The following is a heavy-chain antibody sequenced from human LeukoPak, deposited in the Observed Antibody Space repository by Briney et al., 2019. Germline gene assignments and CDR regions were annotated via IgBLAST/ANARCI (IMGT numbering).Heavy chain of an antibody. Sequence: SETLSLTCAVYGGSFSGYYWSWIRQPPGKGLEWIGEINHSGSTNYSPSLKSRVTISVDTSKNQFSLKLNSVTAADTAVYYCARADDCTNGVCDAFDIWGQGTMVTVSS. CDR3: ARADDCTNGVCDAFDI. CDR2: INHSGST. J-gene: IGHJ3*02. V-gene: IGHV4-34*01. CDR1: GGSFSGYY. D-gene: IGHD2-8*01.